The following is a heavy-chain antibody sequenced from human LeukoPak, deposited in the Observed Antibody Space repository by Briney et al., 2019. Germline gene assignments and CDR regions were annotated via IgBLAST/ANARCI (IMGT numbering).Heavy chain of an antibody. Sequence: GVSLRLSCVASGFTFSSYAMSWVRQAPGKGLEWVSGIISRGGSTYYADSVKGRFTISRDNSKNTMYLQMNSLRAEDTALYYCAKDGRSGIEALWGQGTLVTVSS. V-gene: IGHV3-23*01. J-gene: IGHJ4*02. D-gene: IGHD6-13*01. CDR1: GFTFSSYA. CDR2: IISRGGST. CDR3: AKDGRSGIEAL.